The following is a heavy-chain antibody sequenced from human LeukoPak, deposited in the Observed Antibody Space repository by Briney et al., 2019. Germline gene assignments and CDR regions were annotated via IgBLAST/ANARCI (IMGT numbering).Heavy chain of an antibody. Sequence: SETLSLTCTVSGGSISSYYWSWIRQPAGKGLEWIGRIYTSGSTYYNPSLKSRVTISVDTSKNQFSLKLSSVTAADTAVYYCARHAYYDFWSGYYTSDYFDYWGQGTLVTVSS. V-gene: IGHV4-4*07. D-gene: IGHD3-3*01. CDR2: IYTSGST. CDR1: GGSISSYY. J-gene: IGHJ4*02. CDR3: ARHAYYDFWSGYYTSDYFDY.